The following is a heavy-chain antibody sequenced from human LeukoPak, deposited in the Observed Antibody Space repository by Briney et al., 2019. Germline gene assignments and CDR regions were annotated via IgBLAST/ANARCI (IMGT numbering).Heavy chain of an antibody. J-gene: IGHJ6*03. CDR2: IKSKTDGGTT. CDR1: GFTFSNAW. D-gene: IGHD3-10*01. Sequence: PGGSLRLSCAASGFTFSNAWMSWVRQAPGKGLEWVGRIKSKTDGGTTDYAAPVKGRFAISRDDSKNTLYLQMNSLKTEDTAVYYCTSGPLWFGEFRYYYYYYMDVWGKGTTVTISS. V-gene: IGHV3-15*05. CDR3: TSGPLWFGEFRYYYYYYMDV.